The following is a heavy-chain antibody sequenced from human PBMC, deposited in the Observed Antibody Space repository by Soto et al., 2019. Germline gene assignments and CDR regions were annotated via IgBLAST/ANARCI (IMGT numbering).Heavy chain of an antibody. Sequence: GPTLVNPTEPLTLSCTVSAFSLSNARMGVSWIRQPPGKALEWLAHIFSNDEKSYSTSLKSRLTISKDTSNSQVVLTMTNMGPVDPATHSCARMKLLPYQFDYWGQGTLVTVSS. CDR2: IFSNDEK. J-gene: IGHJ4*02. D-gene: IGHD2-21*01. CDR1: AFSLSNARMG. V-gene: IGHV2-26*01. CDR3: ARMKLLPYQFDY.